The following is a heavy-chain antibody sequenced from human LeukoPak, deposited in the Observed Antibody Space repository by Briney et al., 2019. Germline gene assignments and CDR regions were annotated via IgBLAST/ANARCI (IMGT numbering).Heavy chain of an antibody. J-gene: IGHJ5*02. CDR2: IYSSGST. Sequence: SETLSLTCTVSTGSISGYYWSWIRQPPGKGLEWIGYIYSSGSTSYNPSLRSRVTMSVDTSKNQFSLILESVTAADTAVYYCARSPPEYSSSSEVGWFDPWGQGTLVTVSS. CDR1: TGSISGYY. V-gene: IGHV4-4*09. D-gene: IGHD6-6*01. CDR3: ARSPPEYSSSSEVGWFDP.